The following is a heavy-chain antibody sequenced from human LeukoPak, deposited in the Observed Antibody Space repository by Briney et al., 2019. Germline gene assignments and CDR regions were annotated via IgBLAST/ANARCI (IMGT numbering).Heavy chain of an antibody. J-gene: IGHJ3*02. CDR2: IYYSGST. CDR1: GGSISSGGYY. CDR3: ASGSRSDAFDI. Sequence: SETLSLTCTVSGGSISSGGYYWSWIRQHPGKGQEWIGYIYYSGSTYYNPSLKSRVTISVDTSRNKFSLKLSSVTAADTAVYYCASGSRSDAFDIWGQGTMVTVSS. V-gene: IGHV4-31*03.